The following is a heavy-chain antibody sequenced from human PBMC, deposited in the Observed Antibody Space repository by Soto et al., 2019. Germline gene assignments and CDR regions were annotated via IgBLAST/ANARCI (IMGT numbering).Heavy chain of an antibody. CDR3: ARDLREAYDSSGYYGAFNS. D-gene: IGHD3-22*01. CDR2: ISGSTSYI. Sequence: KPGGSLRLSCEASGFTFSSYNMNWVRQAPGKGLEWVSSISGSTSYIYYADSVKGRFTVSRDNPKNSLFLQMNSLRAEDTAVYYCARDLREAYDSSGYYGAFNSWGQGTLVTVSS. J-gene: IGHJ4*02. V-gene: IGHV3-21*01. CDR1: GFTFSSYN.